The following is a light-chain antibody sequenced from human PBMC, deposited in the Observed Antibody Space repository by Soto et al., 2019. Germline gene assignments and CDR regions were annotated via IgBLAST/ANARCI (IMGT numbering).Light chain of an antibody. V-gene: IGLV2-23*01. CDR2: EGN. J-gene: IGLJ1*01. CDR3: CSYVDGGSYV. Sequence: QSALTQPASVSGSPGQSITISCAGTSSDVGANNFVSWYQQHPGKAPKLTIYEGNKRPSGVSYRFSGAKSGNMASLTISXXXXXXEADYYCCSYVDGGSYVFGTGTKVTVL. CDR1: SSDVGANNF.